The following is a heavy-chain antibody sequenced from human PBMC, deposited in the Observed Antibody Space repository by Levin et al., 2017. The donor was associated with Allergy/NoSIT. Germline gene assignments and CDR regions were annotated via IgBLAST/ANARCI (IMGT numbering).Heavy chain of an antibody. V-gene: IGHV3-9*01. D-gene: IGHD1-26*01. Sequence: SLKISCAASGFTFDDYAMHWVRQAPGKGLEWVSGISWNSGSIGYADSVKGRFTISRDNAKNSLYLQMNSLRAEDTALYYCAKGEGFDIWGQGTMVTVSS. J-gene: IGHJ3*02. CDR2: ISWNSGSI. CDR1: GFTFDDYA. CDR3: AKGEGFDI.